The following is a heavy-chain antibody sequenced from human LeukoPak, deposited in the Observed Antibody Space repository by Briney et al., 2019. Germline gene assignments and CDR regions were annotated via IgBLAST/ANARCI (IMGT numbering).Heavy chain of an antibody. V-gene: IGHV1-18*01. CDR3: ARVFVGGVRIRRPFAD. Sequence: GASVKVSCKASGYTFTSYGISWVRQAPGQGLEWMGWISAYNGNTNYAQKLQGRVTMTTDTSTSTAYMELRSLRSDDTTVYYCARVFVGGVRIRRPFADWSQGTLVTGSS. CDR2: ISAYNGNT. CDR1: GYTFTSYG. D-gene: IGHD3-16*01. J-gene: IGHJ4*02.